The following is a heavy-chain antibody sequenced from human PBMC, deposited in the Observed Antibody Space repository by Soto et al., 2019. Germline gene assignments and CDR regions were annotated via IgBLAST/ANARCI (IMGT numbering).Heavy chain of an antibody. CDR2: IKSKTDGETT. D-gene: IGHD3-3*01. Sequence: GGSLRLSCAASGFTFSNAWMSWVRQAPGKGLEWVGRIKSKTDGETTDYAAPVKGRFTISRDDSKNTLYLQMNSLKTEDTAVYYCTTVFEYYDFWSGYPNQRFDYWGQGTLVTVSS. CDR3: TTVFEYYDFWSGYPNQRFDY. V-gene: IGHV3-15*01. J-gene: IGHJ4*02. CDR1: GFTFSNAW.